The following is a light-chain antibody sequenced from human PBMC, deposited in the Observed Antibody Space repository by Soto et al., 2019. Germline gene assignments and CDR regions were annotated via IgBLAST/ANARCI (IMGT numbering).Light chain of an antibody. CDR1: QSVSSY. CDR3: QQRSNWPLT. Sequence: EIVLTQSPATLSLSPGERATLSCRASQSVSSYLAWYQQKPGQAPRLLFYDTSNMATGIPARFSGSGSGTDFNLTISSLEPEDVAVYYGQQRSNWPLTFGGGTKVEIK. V-gene: IGKV3-11*01. J-gene: IGKJ4*01. CDR2: DTS.